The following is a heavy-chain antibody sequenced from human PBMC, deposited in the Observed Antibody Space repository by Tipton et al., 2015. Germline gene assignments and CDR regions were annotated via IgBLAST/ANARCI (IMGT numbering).Heavy chain of an antibody. CDR1: GFTFRSYS. D-gene: IGHD3-3*01. CDR3: ARVGLYYNFWSGSTGYYAMDV. J-gene: IGHJ6*02. Sequence: GSLRLSCAASGFTFRSYSMNWVRQAPGKGLEWVSYISISGSTIYYADSVKGRFTISRDNAKNSLYLQMNSLRDEDTAVYYCARVGLYYNFWSGSTGYYAMDVWGQGTTVTVSS. V-gene: IGHV3-48*02. CDR2: ISISGSTI.